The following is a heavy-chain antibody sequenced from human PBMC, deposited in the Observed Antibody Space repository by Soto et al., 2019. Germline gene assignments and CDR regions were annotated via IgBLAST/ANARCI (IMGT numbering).Heavy chain of an antibody. V-gene: IGHV1-18*01. D-gene: IGHD3-10*01. CDR1: GYTFTSYG. Sequence: ASVKVSCKASGYTFTSYGISWVRQAPGQGLEWMGWISAYNGNTNYAQKLQGRVTMTTDTSTSTAYMELRSLRSDDTAVYYCARDGVLLWLGEQSIPFDYWGQGTLVTVSS. J-gene: IGHJ4*02. CDR2: ISAYNGNT. CDR3: ARDGVLLWLGEQSIPFDY.